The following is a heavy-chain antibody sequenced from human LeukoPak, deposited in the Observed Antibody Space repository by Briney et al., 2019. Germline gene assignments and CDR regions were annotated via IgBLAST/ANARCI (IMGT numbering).Heavy chain of an antibody. CDR1: GGSFSGYY. Sequence: SETLSLTCAVYGGSFSGYYWSWIRQPPGKGLGWIGEITPSGSTIYNPSLKSRVTISVDTSKNQMSLKVTSVTAADTAVYYCAKEPGYCSGGICYGGWFDPWGQGTLVTVSS. J-gene: IGHJ5*02. V-gene: IGHV4-34*01. CDR3: AKEPGYCSGGICYGGWFDP. D-gene: IGHD2-15*01. CDR2: ITPSGST.